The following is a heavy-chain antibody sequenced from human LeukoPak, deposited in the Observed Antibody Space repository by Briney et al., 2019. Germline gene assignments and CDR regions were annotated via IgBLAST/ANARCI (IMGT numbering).Heavy chain of an antibody. D-gene: IGHD5-12*01. V-gene: IGHV3-23*01. CDR1: GFTFSRYD. CDR2: ISGSGGST. CDR3: AKDVDIVATTQFDY. J-gene: IGHJ4*02. Sequence: GGSLRLSCAASGFTFSRYDMSWVRQTPGKGLEWVSAISGSGGSTYYADSVKGRFTISRDNAKNSLYLQMNSLRAEDTALYYCAKDVDIVATTQFDYWGQGTLVTVSS.